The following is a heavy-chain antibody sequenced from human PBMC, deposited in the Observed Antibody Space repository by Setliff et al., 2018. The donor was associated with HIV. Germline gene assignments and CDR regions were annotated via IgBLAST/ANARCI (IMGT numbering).Heavy chain of an antibody. CDR2: IIPIFGTA. V-gene: IGHV1-69*13. CDR3: ARGTYTDYEVGDY. CDR1: GGSGGTFSSNT. J-gene: IGHJ4*02. Sequence: SVKVSCKASGGSGGTFSSNTISWVRQAPGQGLEWMGGIIPIFGTANYAQKFQGRVTITADESTSTAYMELSSLRSEDTAVYYCARGTYTDYEVGDYLGQGTLVTVSS. D-gene: IGHD4-17*01.